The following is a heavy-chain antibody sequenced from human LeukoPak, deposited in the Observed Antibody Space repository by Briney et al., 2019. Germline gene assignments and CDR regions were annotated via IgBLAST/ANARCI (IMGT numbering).Heavy chain of an antibody. J-gene: IGHJ5*02. Sequence: EASVKVSCKASGYTFTGYYMHWVRQAPGQGLEWMGRINPNSGGTNYAQKFQGWVTMTRDTSISTAYMELSRLRSDDTAVYYCARERRMGATRGWFDPWGREPWSPSPQ. D-gene: IGHD1-26*01. V-gene: IGHV1-2*04. CDR3: ARERRMGATRGWFDP. CDR2: INPNSGGT. CDR1: GYTFTGYY.